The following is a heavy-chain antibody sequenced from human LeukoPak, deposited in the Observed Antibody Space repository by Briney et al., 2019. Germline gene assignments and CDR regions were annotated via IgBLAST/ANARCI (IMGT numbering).Heavy chain of an antibody. Sequence: SVKVSCKXSGGTFSSYAISWVRQAPGQGLERMGGISPIFGTANYAQKFQGRVTITTDESTSTAYMELSSLRSEDTAVYYCARDGQQTAVAGTNWFDPWGQGTLVTVSS. CDR2: ISPIFGTA. J-gene: IGHJ5*02. D-gene: IGHD6-19*01. CDR1: GGTFSSYA. V-gene: IGHV1-69*05. CDR3: ARDGQQTAVAGTNWFDP.